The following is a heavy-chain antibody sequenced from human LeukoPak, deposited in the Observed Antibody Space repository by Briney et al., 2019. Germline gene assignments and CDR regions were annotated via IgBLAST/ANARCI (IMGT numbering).Heavy chain of an antibody. Sequence: GGSLRLSCAASGFTFSSYAMSWVRQAPGKGLKWVANIRQDGSDKYYADSVKGRFTISRDNAKNSLYLQMNSLRAEDTAIYYCATSTAAAGTDWGQGTLVTVSS. V-gene: IGHV3-7*03. J-gene: IGHJ4*02. CDR1: GFTFSSYA. CDR2: IRQDGSDK. D-gene: IGHD6-13*01. CDR3: ATSTAAAGTD.